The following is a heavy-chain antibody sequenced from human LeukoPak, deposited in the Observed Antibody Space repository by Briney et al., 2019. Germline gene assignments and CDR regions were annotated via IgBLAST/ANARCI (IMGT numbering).Heavy chain of an antibody. D-gene: IGHD6-19*01. V-gene: IGHV6-1*01. CDR1: GDSVSSNSAA. CDR3: ARESVAEESWYYGMDV. J-gene: IGHJ6*02. Sequence: SQTLSLTCAISGDSVSSNSAAWNWIRQSPSRGLEWMGRTYYRSKWYNDYAVSVKSRITINPDTSKNQFSLQLNSVTPEDTAVYYCARESVAEESWYYGMDVWGQGTTVTVSS. CDR2: TYYRSKWYN.